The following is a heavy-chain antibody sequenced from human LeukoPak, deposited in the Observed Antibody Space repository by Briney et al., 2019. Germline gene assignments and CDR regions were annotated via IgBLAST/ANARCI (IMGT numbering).Heavy chain of an antibody. J-gene: IGHJ4*02. CDR1: GGSISSSSYY. D-gene: IGHD6-13*01. V-gene: IGHV4-39*01. Sequence: PSETLSLTCTVSGGSISSSSYYWGWIRQPPGKGLEWIGSIYYSGSTYYNPSLKSRVTISVDTSKNQFSLKLSSVTAADTAVYYCARLLYSSSWYQRGYFDYWGQGTLVTVSS. CDR2: IYYSGST. CDR3: ARLLYSSSWYQRGYFDY.